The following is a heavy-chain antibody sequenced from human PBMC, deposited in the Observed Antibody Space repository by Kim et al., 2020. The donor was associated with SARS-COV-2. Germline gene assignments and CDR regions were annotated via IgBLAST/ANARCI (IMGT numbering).Heavy chain of an antibody. D-gene: IGHD1-1*01. V-gene: IGHV1-2*02. CDR1: GYTFTGYY. Sequence: ASVKVSCKASGYTFTGYYMHWVRQVPGQGLEWMGWINPNSGGTNYAQKFQGRVTMTRGTSITTAYMELSRLRSDDTAGYYCARAFGGGNWATAYWGQGTLVTVSS. CDR2: INPNSGGT. J-gene: IGHJ4*02. CDR3: ARAFGGGNWATAY.